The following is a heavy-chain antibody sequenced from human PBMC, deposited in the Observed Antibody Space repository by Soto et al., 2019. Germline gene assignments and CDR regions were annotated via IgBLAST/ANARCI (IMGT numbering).Heavy chain of an antibody. J-gene: IGHJ5*02. CDR3: ARDPSTINKLIGVWFDP. D-gene: IGHD4-4*01. V-gene: IGHV1-69*13. Sequence: ASVKVSCKASGDTFGRFTVNWVRQAPGQGLEWMGGIKPISDITNYAQRFQGRVTFTADASTSTVYLELSSLRSEDTAMYYCARDPSTINKLIGVWFDPWGQGTLVTVSS. CDR1: GDTFGRFT. CDR2: IKPISDIT.